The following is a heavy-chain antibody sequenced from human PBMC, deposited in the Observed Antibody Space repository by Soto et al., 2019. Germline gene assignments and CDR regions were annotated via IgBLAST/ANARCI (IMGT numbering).Heavy chain of an antibody. V-gene: IGHV3-72*01. CDR3: AKNPTPFDTYRGNPNDY. CDR1: GFTFSDHY. J-gene: IGHJ4*02. Sequence: EVQLVESGGGVVQPGGSLRLSCAASGFTFSDHYMDWFRQATWKGLEWVGRPRNKANSYTTEYAASVNGRFTISRDDSKNSLYLQMTSLKTADTAVYYCAKNPTPFDTYRGNPNDYWVQGTTVTVST. D-gene: IGHD3-9*01. CDR2: PRNKANSYTT.